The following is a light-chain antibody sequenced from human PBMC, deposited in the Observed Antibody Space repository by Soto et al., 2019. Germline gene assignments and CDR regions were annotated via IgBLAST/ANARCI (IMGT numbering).Light chain of an antibody. CDR1: QSVSSNY. J-gene: IGKJ1*01. CDR3: QQYGSSPRT. V-gene: IGKV3-20*01. Sequence: LYPGGRSTFSWSASQSVSSNYLAWYQQQPGQAPRLLIYGAFKRATGIPDRFSGSGSGTDFTLTISRMEPEDFAVYCCQQYGSSPRTFGQRTKVDIK. CDR2: GAF.